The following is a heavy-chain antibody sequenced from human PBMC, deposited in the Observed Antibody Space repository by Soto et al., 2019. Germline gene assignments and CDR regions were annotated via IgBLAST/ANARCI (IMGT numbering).Heavy chain of an antibody. J-gene: IGHJ5*02. CDR1: GASMNSYD. D-gene: IGHD6-13*01. CDR2: IHSSGST. V-gene: IGHV4-4*07. CDR3: ARDQGVAAAGITWFDP. Sequence: SATLSLTCTVSGASMNSYDWSWIRHPAGKGLEWIGHIHSSGSTNYNPSLKSRVTMSVDTSKNQFSLRLMSLTAADTAVYYCARDQGVAAAGITWFDPWGQGSLVTVSS.